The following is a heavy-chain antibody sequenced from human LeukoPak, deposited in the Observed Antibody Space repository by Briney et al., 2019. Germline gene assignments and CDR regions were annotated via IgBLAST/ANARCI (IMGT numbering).Heavy chain of an antibody. D-gene: IGHD1-26*01. CDR1: GGSISSGSYY. CDR3: AREWDWVDYYMDV. J-gene: IGHJ6*03. Sequence: SETLSLTCTVSGGSISSGSYYWSWIRQPAGKGLEWIGRIYTSGSTNYNPSLKSRVTISVDTSKNQFSLKLSSVTAADTAVYYCAREWDWVDYYMDVWGKGTTVTVSS. CDR2: IYTSGST. V-gene: IGHV4-61*02.